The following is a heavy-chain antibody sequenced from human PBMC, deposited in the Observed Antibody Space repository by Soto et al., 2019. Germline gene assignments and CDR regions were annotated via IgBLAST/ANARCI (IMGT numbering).Heavy chain of an antibody. CDR2: IYPGDSDT. D-gene: IGHD2-2*01. J-gene: IGHJ5*02. CDR1: GYAFTSYW. V-gene: IGHV5-51*01. Sequence: ESLKISCTASGYAFTSYWIAWVRQMPGKGLEWMGIIYPGDSDTRYSPSFQGQVTISADKSITTAYLQWSSLKASDTAMYYCARGYCTTTICDPWFDPWGQGTLVTVSS. CDR3: ARGYCTTTICDPWFDP.